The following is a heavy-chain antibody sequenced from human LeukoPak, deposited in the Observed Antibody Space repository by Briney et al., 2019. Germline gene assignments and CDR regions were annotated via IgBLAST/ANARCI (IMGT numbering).Heavy chain of an antibody. CDR1: GFTFSSYA. Sequence: GGSLRLSCAASGFTFSSYAMHWVRQAPGKGLEWVAVISYDGSNKYYADSVKGRFTISRDNSKNTLYLQMNTLRAEDTAVYYCARDAIVGDFDYWGQGTLVTVSS. CDR2: ISYDGSNK. D-gene: IGHD1-26*01. V-gene: IGHV3-30-3*01. CDR3: ARDAIVGDFDY. J-gene: IGHJ4*02.